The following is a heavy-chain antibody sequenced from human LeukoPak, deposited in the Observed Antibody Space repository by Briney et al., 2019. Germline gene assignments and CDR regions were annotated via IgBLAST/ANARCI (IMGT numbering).Heavy chain of an antibody. Sequence: GGSLRLTCAASGLSVSSNYMSWVRQAPGKGLEWVSVIYSGGSTYYADSVKGRFTISRDNSKNTLYLQMNSLRAEDTAVYYCARDFGIAVGDAFDIWGQGTMVTVSS. J-gene: IGHJ3*02. CDR3: ARDFGIAVGDAFDI. V-gene: IGHV3-66*01. D-gene: IGHD6-19*01. CDR2: IYSGGST. CDR1: GLSVSSNY.